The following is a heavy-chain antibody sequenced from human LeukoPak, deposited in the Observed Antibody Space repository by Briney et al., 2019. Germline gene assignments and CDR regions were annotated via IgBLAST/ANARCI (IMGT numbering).Heavy chain of an antibody. Sequence: ASVKVSCKASGYTFSGYYMHWVRQAPGQGLEWMGWINPNSGGTNYAQKFQGRVTMTRDTSISTAYMELSRLRSDDTAAYYCARAPPGSGATSWGQGTLVTVSS. D-gene: IGHD5-12*01. J-gene: IGHJ4*02. CDR1: GYTFSGYY. CDR3: ARAPPGSGATS. CDR2: INPNSGGT. V-gene: IGHV1-2*02.